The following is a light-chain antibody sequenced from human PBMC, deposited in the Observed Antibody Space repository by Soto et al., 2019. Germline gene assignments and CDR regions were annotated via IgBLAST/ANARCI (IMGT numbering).Light chain of an antibody. V-gene: IGKV3-11*01. CDR1: QSVSRY. CDR3: QQRSNLPPEFT. J-gene: IGKJ4*01. CDR2: DAS. Sequence: EIVLTQSPATLSLSPGERATLSCRASQSVSRYLAWYQQKPGQAPRLLIYDASNRATGIPARFSGSGSGTDFTLAISSLEPEYFAVYYCQQRSNLPPEFTLGGGTKVEIK.